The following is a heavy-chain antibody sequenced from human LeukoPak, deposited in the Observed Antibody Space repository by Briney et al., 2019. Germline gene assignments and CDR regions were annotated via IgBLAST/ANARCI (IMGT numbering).Heavy chain of an antibody. D-gene: IGHD2-15*01. CDR2: ISRNSGSI. CDR1: GFTFDDYA. J-gene: IGHJ3*02. Sequence: GRSLRLSCAASGFTFDDYAMHWVRQAPGKGLEWVSGISRNSGSIGYADSVKGRFTISRDNAKNSLYLQMNSLRAEDTALYYCAKDLRVALLDAFDIWGQGTMVTVSS. CDR3: AKDLRVALLDAFDI. V-gene: IGHV3-9*01.